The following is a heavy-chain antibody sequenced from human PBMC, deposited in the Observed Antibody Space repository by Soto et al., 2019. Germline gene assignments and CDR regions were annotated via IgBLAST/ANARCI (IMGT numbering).Heavy chain of an antibody. CDR3: ACAYGDYAAYY. V-gene: IGHV1-69*02. Sequence: GASVKVSCKASGGTFSSYTISWVRQAPGQGLEWMGKIIPILGIANYAQKFQGRVTITADKSTSTAYMELSSLRFEDTAVYYCACAYGDYAAYYWGQGTLVTVSS. D-gene: IGHD4-17*01. J-gene: IGHJ4*02. CDR1: GGTFSSYT. CDR2: IIPILGIA.